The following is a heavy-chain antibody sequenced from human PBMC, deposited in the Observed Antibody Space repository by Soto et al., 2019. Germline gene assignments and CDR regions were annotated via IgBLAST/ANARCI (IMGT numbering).Heavy chain of an antibody. Sequence: PXXSLRLSFAASGFTFSSFHMHWVRQAPGRGLEWVAYITSSSDTIYYSDSVKGRFTISRDNGRNSLFLQMNSLRDEDTAVYYCARVVVVIPPGYYYAMGVWGQGTTVTVSS. V-gene: IGHV3-48*02. CDR1: GFTFSSFH. D-gene: IGHD3-22*01. J-gene: IGHJ6*02. CDR2: ITSSSDTI. CDR3: ARVVVVIPPGYYYAMGV.